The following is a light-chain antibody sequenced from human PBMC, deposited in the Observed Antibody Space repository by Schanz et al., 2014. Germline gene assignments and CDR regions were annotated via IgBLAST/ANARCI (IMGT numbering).Light chain of an antibody. Sequence: EIVMTQSPGTLSVSPGERATLSCRASQTVSSSLAWYQQKPGQATRLLICGASIRATGIPARFSGSGSGTDFSLTISRLEPEDFAVYYCQQYGSSPATFGQGTRLEIK. CDR1: QTVSSS. V-gene: IGKV3-20*01. CDR2: GAS. J-gene: IGKJ5*01. CDR3: QQYGSSPAT.